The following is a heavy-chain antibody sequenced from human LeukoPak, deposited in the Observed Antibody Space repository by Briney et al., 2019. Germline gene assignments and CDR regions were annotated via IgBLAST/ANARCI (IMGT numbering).Heavy chain of an antibody. D-gene: IGHD2-15*01. J-gene: IGHJ2*01. CDR2: FDPEDGET. CDR3: ATVRDCSGGSCLYWYFDL. CDR1: GYTLTELS. V-gene: IGHV1-24*01. Sequence: APVKVSCKVSGYTLTELSMHWVRQAPGKGLEWMGGFDPEDGETIYAQKFQGRVTMTEDTSTDTAYMELSSLRSEDTAVYYCATVRDCSGGSCLYWYFDLWGRGTLVTVSS.